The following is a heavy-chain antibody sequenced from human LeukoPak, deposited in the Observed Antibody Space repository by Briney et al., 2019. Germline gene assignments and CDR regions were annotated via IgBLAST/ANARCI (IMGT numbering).Heavy chain of an antibody. J-gene: IGHJ4*02. D-gene: IGHD6-6*01. CDR1: DASIRSYF. CDR2: IYYSGTT. CDR3: ARHGLYISSSYFDY. Sequence: SETLSLTYSVFDASIRSYFWSWIRQAPGKGLEWIGYIYYSGTTNYKPSLKSRVTISVDTSKDQFSLNLSSVTAADTAVYYCARHGLYISSSYFDYWGQGMLVTVSS. V-gene: IGHV4-59*08.